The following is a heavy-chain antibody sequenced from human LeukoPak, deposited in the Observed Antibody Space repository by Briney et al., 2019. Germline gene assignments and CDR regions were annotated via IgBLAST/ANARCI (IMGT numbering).Heavy chain of an antibody. Sequence: GGSLRLSCAASGFTFSSYAMNWVRQAPGKGLEWVSAICSNDNNTYYANSVKGRFTISRDNSKNTLSLQLNSLRAEDTAVYYCAKGTSSSCYSTPNYWGQGTLVTVSS. D-gene: IGHD2-15*01. CDR3: AKGTSSSCYSTPNY. J-gene: IGHJ4*02. CDR2: ICSNDNNT. V-gene: IGHV3-23*01. CDR1: GFTFSSYA.